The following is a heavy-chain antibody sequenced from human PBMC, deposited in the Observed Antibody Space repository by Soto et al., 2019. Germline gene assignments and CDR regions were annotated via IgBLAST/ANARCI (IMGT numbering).Heavy chain of an antibody. Sequence: ASVKVSCKASGGTFSSYAISWVRQAPGQGLEWMGGIIPIFGTANYAQKFQGRVTITADESTSTAYMELSSLRSEDTAVYYCAREGRGLRFLEWLLPHYYYFGMDVWGQGTTVTVSS. D-gene: IGHD3-3*01. CDR2: IIPIFGTA. CDR3: AREGRGLRFLEWLLPHYYYFGMDV. V-gene: IGHV1-69*13. CDR1: GGTFSSYA. J-gene: IGHJ6*02.